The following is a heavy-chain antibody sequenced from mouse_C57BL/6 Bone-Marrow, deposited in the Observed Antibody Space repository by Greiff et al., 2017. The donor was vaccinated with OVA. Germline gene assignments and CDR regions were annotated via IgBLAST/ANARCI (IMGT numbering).Heavy chain of an antibody. V-gene: IGHV1-81*01. J-gene: IGHJ4*01. Sequence: QVTLKVSGAELARPGASVKLSCKASGYTFTSYGISWVKQRTGQGLEWIGEIYPRSGNTYYNEKFKGKATLTADKSSSTAYMELRSLTSEDSAVYFCLYYDYAMDYWGQGTSVTVSS. CDR2: IYPRSGNT. D-gene: IGHD2-4*01. CDR3: LYYDYAMDY. CDR1: GYTFTSYG.